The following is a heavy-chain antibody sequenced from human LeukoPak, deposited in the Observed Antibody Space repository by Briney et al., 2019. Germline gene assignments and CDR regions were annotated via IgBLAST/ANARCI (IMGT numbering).Heavy chain of an antibody. J-gene: IGHJ3*02. CDR1: GCTFDDYA. V-gene: IGHV3-9*01. CDR3: AKHINGDSSGYQSDAFDI. D-gene: IGHD3-22*01. Sequence: GRSLRLSCAASGCTFDDYAMHWVRQAPGKGLEWVSGISWNSGSIGYADSVKGRFTISRDNAKNSLYLQMNSLRAEDTALYYCAKHINGDSSGYQSDAFDIWGQGTMVTVSS. CDR2: ISWNSGSI.